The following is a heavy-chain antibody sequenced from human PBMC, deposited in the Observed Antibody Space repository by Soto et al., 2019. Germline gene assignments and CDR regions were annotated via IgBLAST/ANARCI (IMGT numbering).Heavy chain of an antibody. D-gene: IGHD3-22*01. CDR2: ISGGGGST. CDR1: GFSFSIYA. V-gene: IGHV3-23*01. CDR3: AKDPTSYDSSAQFDS. Sequence: EVQLLESGGRLVQPGGSLRLSCAASGFSFSIYAMNWVRQAPGKGLEWVSGISGGGGSTYYADSVKGRFTISRDNSKNTLYLQMNSLRVEDTAVYYCAKDPTSYDSSAQFDSWGQGTLVTASS. J-gene: IGHJ4*02.